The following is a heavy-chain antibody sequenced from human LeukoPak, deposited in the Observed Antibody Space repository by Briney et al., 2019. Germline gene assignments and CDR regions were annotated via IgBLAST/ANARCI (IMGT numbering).Heavy chain of an antibody. J-gene: IGHJ4*02. V-gene: IGHV3-23*01. D-gene: IGHD5-18*01. CDR1: GFTFSSYA. CDR3: AKDRGYSYGPSYFDY. Sequence: GGSLRLSCAASGFTFSSYAMSWVRQAPGKGLEWVSAISGSGGSTYYADSVKGRFTISRDNSKNTLYLQMNSLRAEDTAVYYCAKDRGYSYGPSYFDYWGQGTLVTVSS. CDR2: ISGSGGST.